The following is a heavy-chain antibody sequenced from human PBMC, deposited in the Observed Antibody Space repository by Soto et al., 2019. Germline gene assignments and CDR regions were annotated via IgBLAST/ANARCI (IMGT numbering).Heavy chain of an antibody. CDR3: ARFPTDYEVSIGYQPFHF. V-gene: IGHV4-31*02. Sequence: PLLTNSVTSSVAAGTSVSHGDYWIWIRKNPGKGLEWLGYIHYSGGATYSPSYNPSLKSRIAISVDISKSLFSLKLTSVTAADTAVYYCARFPTDYEVSIGYQPFHFWVQGTLVPV. CDR2: IHYSGGATYSP. J-gene: IGHJ4*02. D-gene: IGHD3-22*01. CDR1: AGTSVSHGDY.